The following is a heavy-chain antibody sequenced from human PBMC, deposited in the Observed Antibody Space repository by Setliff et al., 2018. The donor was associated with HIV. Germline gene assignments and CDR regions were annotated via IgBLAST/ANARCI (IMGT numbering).Heavy chain of an antibody. V-gene: IGHV4-39*01. J-gene: IGHJ4*02. CDR3: ARALAVTHWGYFDY. Sequence: PSETLSLTCSVSGASISSGSYYWGWLRQPPGKGLEWIGTIYYGGSTYYDESLKSRVTISLDTSKNQFSLKLKSVTATDTAVYYCARALAVTHWGYFDYWGQGTLVTV. CDR1: GASISSGSYY. CDR2: IYYGGST. D-gene: IGHD7-27*01.